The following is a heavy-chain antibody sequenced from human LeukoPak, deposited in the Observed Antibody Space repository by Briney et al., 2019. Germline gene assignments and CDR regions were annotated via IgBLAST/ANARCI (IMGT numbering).Heavy chain of an antibody. CDR2: TYYSGST. V-gene: IGHV4-39*01. CDR3: ARLLATNYFDY. CDR1: GGSISSSSYF. D-gene: IGHD3-3*01. J-gene: IGHJ4*02. Sequence: SETLSLTCTVSGGSISSSSYFWCWICQPPGKGLEWIVGTYYSGSTYCNSSLKSRVTITVDTSKNQLSLQLSSVTAADTAVYYCARLLATNYFDYWGQGTLVTASS.